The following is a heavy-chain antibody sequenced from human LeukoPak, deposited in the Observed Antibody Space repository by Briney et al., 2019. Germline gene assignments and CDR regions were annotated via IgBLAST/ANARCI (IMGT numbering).Heavy chain of an antibody. V-gene: IGHV4-59*08. CDR2: IYYSGST. CDR1: GGSISSYY. D-gene: IGHD5-24*01. CDR3: ARSGRRDGYNFAFDI. J-gene: IGHJ3*02. Sequence: SETLSLTCTVSGGSISSYYWSWIRQPPGKGLEWIGHIYYSGSTNYNPSLKSRVTIPVDTSKNQFSLKLSSVTAADTAVYYCARSGRRDGYNFAFDIWGQGTMVTVSS.